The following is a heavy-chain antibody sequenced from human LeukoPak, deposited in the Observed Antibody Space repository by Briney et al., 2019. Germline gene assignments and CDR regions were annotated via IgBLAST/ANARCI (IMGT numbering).Heavy chain of an antibody. Sequence: PGGSLRLSCAASGFTFSSYEMNWVRQAPGKGLEWVSYISSSGSTIYYADSVKGRFTISRDNAKNSLYLQMNSLRAEDTAVYYCAREGGYSGYDWDYWGQGTLVTVSS. J-gene: IGHJ4*02. V-gene: IGHV3-48*03. D-gene: IGHD5-12*01. CDR3: AREGGYSGYDWDY. CDR2: ISSSGSTI. CDR1: GFTFSSYE.